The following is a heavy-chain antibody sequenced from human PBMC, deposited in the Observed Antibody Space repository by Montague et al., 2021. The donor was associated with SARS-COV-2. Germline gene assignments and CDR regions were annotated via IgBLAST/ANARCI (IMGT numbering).Heavy chain of an antibody. CDR3: GAGDNAAKAGAY. V-gene: IGHV4-39*07. J-gene: IGHJ4*02. D-gene: IGHD2-15*01. Sequence: SETLSLTCTVSGGSIANSHNYWGWVRQPPGKGLEWIGSVLYTGTPXDHPSLTARATISLDTSKNQFSLKMYSVTAADTATYFCGAGDNAAKAGAYWGQGTLVTVSS. CDR2: VLYTGTP. CDR1: GGSIANSHNY.